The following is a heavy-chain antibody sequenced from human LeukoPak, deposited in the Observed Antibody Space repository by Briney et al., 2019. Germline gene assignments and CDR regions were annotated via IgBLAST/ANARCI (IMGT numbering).Heavy chain of an antibody. J-gene: IGHJ4*02. D-gene: IGHD5-12*01. Sequence: EGSLRLSCAASTFTFSNYEMNWVRQAPGKGLEWISYISRSGSTIYYADSVKGRFTISRDNAKNSLYLQMNSLRAEDTAVYYCASGYDLPYWGQGTLVTVSS. CDR1: TFTFSNYE. CDR2: ISRSGSTI. CDR3: ASGYDLPY. V-gene: IGHV3-48*03.